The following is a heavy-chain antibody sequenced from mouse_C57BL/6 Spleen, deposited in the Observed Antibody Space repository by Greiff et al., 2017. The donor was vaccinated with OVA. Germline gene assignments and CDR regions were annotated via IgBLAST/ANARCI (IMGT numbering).Heavy chain of an antibody. V-gene: IGHV1-72*01. J-gene: IGHJ3*01. CDR2: IDPNSGGT. CDR3: AREELGGPWFAY. Sequence: QVQLQQPGAELVKPGASVKLSCKASGYTFTSYWMHWVKQRPGRGLEWTGRIDPNSGGTKYNEKFKSKATLTVDKPSSTAYMQLSSLTSEDSAVYYCAREELGGPWFAYWGQGTLVTVSA. D-gene: IGHD3-3*01. CDR1: GYTFTSYW.